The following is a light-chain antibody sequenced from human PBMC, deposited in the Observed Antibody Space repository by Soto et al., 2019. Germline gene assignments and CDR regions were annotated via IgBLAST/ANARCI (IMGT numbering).Light chain of an antibody. CDR3: QQRSSWPL. V-gene: IGKV3-11*01. CDR2: ATS. Sequence: EIVLTPSPAILSLSPVATATLSCMASQTVSNYLAWYQQKPGQPPRLLNDATSKRAAGIPARCSSSGSGTDFPLTISSLEPEDVAVYYCQQRSSWPLFGGGTKVDIK. J-gene: IGKJ4*01. CDR1: QTVSNY.